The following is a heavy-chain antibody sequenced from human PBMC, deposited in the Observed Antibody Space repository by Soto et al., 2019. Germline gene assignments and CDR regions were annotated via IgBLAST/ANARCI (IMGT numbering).Heavy chain of an antibody. D-gene: IGHD1-26*01. Sequence: GGSLRLSCAASGFTFSSYAMSWVRQAPGKGLEWVSAISGSGGSTYYADSVKGRFTISRDNSKNTLYLQMNSLRAEDTAVYYCATKAAIVGATYPTYFDYWGQGTLVTVSS. V-gene: IGHV3-23*01. CDR3: ATKAAIVGATYPTYFDY. J-gene: IGHJ4*02. CDR1: GFTFSSYA. CDR2: ISGSGGST.